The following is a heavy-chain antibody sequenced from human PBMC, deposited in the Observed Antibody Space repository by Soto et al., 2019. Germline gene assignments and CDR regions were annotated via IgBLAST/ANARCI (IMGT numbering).Heavy chain of an antibody. CDR3: ARGMIRGVVYYGVEV. Sequence: EQLVESGGGAVQPGRSLRLSCTASGFSFSSYDMHWVRQAPGEGLEWVSAMSFDGSYKHYADSVKGRFTISRDNSENTLYLQMNGLRPEDTAVYFCARGMIRGVVYYGVEVWGQGTTVPVS. D-gene: IGHD3-10*01. CDR2: MSFDGSYK. V-gene: IGHV3-30*03. J-gene: IGHJ6*02. CDR1: GFSFSSYD.